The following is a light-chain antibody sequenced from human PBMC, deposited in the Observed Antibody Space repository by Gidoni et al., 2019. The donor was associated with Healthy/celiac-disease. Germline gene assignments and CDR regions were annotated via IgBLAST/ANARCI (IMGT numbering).Light chain of an antibody. Sequence: EIVFTQSPATLSLSPGERATLSCRASQSVSSYLAWYQQKPGQAPRLLIYDASNRATGIPARFSGSGSGTDFTLTISSLEPEDFAVYYCQQRSNWPPVFXPXTKVDIK. CDR3: QQRSNWPPV. V-gene: IGKV3-11*01. CDR1: QSVSSY. J-gene: IGKJ3*01. CDR2: DAS.